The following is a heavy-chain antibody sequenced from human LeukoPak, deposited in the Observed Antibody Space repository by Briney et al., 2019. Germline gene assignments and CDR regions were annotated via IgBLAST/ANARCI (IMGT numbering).Heavy chain of an antibody. J-gene: IGHJ4*02. CDR1: GFTFSDYY. Sequence: GGSLRLSCAASGFTFSDYYMSWIRQAPGKGLEWVSYISSSSSTRYYADSVKGRFTVSRDNAKNSLYLQMNSLRAEDTAVYYCARDIRATGTSFDYWGQGTLVTVSS. V-gene: IGHV3-11*04. D-gene: IGHD1-1*01. CDR2: ISSSSSTR. CDR3: ARDIRATGTSFDY.